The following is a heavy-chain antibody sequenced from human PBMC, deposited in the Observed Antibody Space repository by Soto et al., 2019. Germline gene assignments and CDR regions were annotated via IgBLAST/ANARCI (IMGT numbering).Heavy chain of an antibody. V-gene: IGHV3-21*01. CDR2: ISSSSSYI. Sequence: RRLSCAASGFTFSSYSMNWVRQAPGKGLEWVSSISSSSSYIYYADSVKGRFTISRDNAKNSLYLQMNSLRAEDTAVYYCATKARVTNYLYYGMDVWGLGTTVTVSS. CDR3: ATKARVTNYLYYGMDV. J-gene: IGHJ6*02. CDR1: GFTFSSYS. D-gene: IGHD2-21*02.